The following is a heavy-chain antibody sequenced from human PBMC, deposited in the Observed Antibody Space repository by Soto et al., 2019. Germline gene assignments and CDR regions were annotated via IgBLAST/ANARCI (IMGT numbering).Heavy chain of an antibody. CDR2: ISAYNGNT. V-gene: IGHV1-18*04. CDR3: VRAVPFYYYDSSGSYYFDY. J-gene: IGHJ4*02. Sequence: ASVKVSCKASGYTFTSYGISWVRQAPGQGLEWMGWISAYNGNTNYAQKLQGRVTMTTDTSTSTAYMELRSLRSDDTAVYYCVRAVPFYYYDSSGSYYFDYWGQGXLVTVSS. CDR1: GYTFTSYG. D-gene: IGHD3-22*01.